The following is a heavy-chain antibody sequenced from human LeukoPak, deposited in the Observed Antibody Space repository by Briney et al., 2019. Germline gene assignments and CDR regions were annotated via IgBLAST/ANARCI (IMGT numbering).Heavy chain of an antibody. CDR1: GFTFSSYW. CDR3: ARVGNIDYFDSSGYYVGGPYFFDY. CDR2: IKSDGSTT. J-gene: IGHJ4*02. V-gene: IGHV3-74*03. Sequence: GGSLRLSCGASGFTFSSYWMHWVRQAPGKGLVWVSRIKSDGSTTTYADSVRGRFTISRDNAKNSLFLQMNNLRAEDTAVYYCARVGNIDYFDSSGYYVGGPYFFDYWGQGTLVTVSS. D-gene: IGHD3-22*01.